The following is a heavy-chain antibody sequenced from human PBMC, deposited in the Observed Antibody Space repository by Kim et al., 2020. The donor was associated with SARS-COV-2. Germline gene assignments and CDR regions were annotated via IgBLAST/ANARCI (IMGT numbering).Heavy chain of an antibody. V-gene: IGHV3-21*01. CDR1: GFTFSTYT. CDR2: ISSSSVYI. CDR3: AKLGVVTAIRNNWFDP. D-gene: IGHD2-21*02. J-gene: IGHJ5*02. Sequence: GGSLRLSCAASGFTFSTYTMNWVRQAPGKGLEWVSSISSSSVYIYYADSVKGRFTISRDNAKNSLFLQMNSLGVEDTAVYYCAKLGVVTAIRNNWFDPWG.